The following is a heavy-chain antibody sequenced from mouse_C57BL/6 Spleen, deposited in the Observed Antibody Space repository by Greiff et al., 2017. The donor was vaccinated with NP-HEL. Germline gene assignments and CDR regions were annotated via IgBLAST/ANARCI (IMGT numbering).Heavy chain of an antibody. D-gene: IGHD1-1*01. Sequence: QVQLQQPGAELVKPGASVKLSCKASGYTFTSYWMQWVKQRPGQGLEWIGEIDPSDSYTNYNQKFKGKAKLTVDTSSSTAYMQLSSLTSEDSAVYYCARRYYGSSPLDYWGQGTTLTVSS. V-gene: IGHV1-50*01. CDR1: GYTFTSYW. J-gene: IGHJ2*01. CDR2: IDPSDSYT. CDR3: ARRYYGSSPLDY.